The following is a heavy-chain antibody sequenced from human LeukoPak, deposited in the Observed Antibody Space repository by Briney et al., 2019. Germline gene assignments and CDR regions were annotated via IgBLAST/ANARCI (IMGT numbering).Heavy chain of an antibody. V-gene: IGHV3-53*01. J-gene: IGHJ4*02. D-gene: IGHD5-24*01. CDR1: GFTVSSNY. CDR3: ARVFGSRDGYKPLAY. CDR2: IYSGGNT. Sequence: PGGSLRLSCAASGFTVSSNYMSWVRQAPGKGLEWVSVIYSGGNTYYADSVKGRFTISRDNSKNTLYLQMNSLRAEDTAVYYCARVFGSRDGYKPLAYWGQGTLVTVSS.